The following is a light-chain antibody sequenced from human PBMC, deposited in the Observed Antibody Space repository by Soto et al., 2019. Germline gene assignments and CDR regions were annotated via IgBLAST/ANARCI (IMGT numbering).Light chain of an antibody. CDR3: SSYAGTNILL. J-gene: IGLJ2*01. Sequence: QSVLTQPPSASGSPGQSVTISCTGTTVGGYDFVSWYQHHPGKAPKLIIYEVSKRPSGVPDRFSGSKSGNTASLTVSGLQAEDDAEYYCSSYAGTNILLFGGGTKLT. CDR2: EVS. V-gene: IGLV2-8*01. CDR1: TVGGYDF.